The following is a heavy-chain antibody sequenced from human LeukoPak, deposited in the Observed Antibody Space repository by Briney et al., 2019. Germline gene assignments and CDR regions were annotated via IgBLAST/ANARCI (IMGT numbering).Heavy chain of an antibody. Sequence: SETLSLTCTVSGGPISSCYWSWIRQPAGKGLEWIGYIYYSGSTNYNPSLKSRVTISVDTSKNQFSLKLSSVTAADTVVYYCARSPPPYCGGDCYYYYFDYWGQGTLVTVSS. CDR1: GGPISSCY. CDR3: ARSPPPYCGGDCYYYYFDY. J-gene: IGHJ4*02. CDR2: IYYSGST. D-gene: IGHD2-21*02. V-gene: IGHV4-59*01.